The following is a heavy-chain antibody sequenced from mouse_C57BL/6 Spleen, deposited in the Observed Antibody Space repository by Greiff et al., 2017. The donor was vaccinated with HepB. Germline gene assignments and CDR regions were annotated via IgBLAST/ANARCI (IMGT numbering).Heavy chain of an antibody. V-gene: IGHV1-19*01. CDR2: INPYNGGT. CDR1: GYTFTDYY. J-gene: IGHJ4*01. CDR3: TTSLALFITTVVATDAMDY. Sequence: VQLQQSGPVLVKPGASVKMSCKASGYTFTDYYMNWVKQSHGKSLEWIGAINPYNGGTSYNQKFKGKATLTVDKSSSTAYMELNSLTSEDSAVYYWTTSLALFITTVVATDAMDYWGQGTSVTVSS. D-gene: IGHD1-1*01.